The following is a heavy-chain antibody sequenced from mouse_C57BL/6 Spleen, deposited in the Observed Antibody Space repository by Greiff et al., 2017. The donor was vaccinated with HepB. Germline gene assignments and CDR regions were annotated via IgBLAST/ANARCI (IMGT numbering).Heavy chain of an antibody. Sequence: EVMLVESGGGLVKPGGSLKLSCAASGFTFSSYAMSWVRQTPEKRLEWVATISDGGSYTYYPDNVKGRFTISRDNAKNNLYLQMSHLKSEDTAMYYCARVYYYGSSYGYFDVWGTGTTVTVSS. J-gene: IGHJ1*03. V-gene: IGHV5-4*03. D-gene: IGHD1-1*01. CDR2: ISDGGSYT. CDR3: ARVYYYGSSYGYFDV. CDR1: GFTFSSYA.